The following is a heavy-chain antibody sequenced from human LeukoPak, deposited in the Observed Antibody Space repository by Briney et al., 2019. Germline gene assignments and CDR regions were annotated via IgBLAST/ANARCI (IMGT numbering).Heavy chain of an antibody. V-gene: IGHV4-39*07. CDR2: IYTSGST. CDR1: GGSISVSSYY. J-gene: IGHJ5*02. CDR3: ARAGGIAAAQLGFDP. Sequence: SETLSLTCTVSGGSISVSSYYWGWIRQPPGKGLEWIGRIYTSGSTNYNPSLKSRVTMSVDTSKNQFSLKLSSVTAADTAVYYCARAGGIAAAQLGFDPWGQGTLVTVSS. D-gene: IGHD6-13*01.